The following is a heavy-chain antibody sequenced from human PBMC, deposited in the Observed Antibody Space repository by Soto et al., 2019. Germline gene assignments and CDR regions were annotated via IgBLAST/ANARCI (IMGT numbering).Heavy chain of an antibody. CDR2: ISGYNGDT. V-gene: IGHV1-18*01. Sequence: ASVKVSCKASGYTFSRYGFSWVRQAPGHGLEWMGRISGYNGDTKYSQKFQDRVTMTTDKSTNTAYMDLRSLTSDDTAVYYCARFNIFGFYIYPPHTDGMSVGGQRTTVPVS. CDR1: GYTFSRYG. D-gene: IGHD3-3*02. CDR3: ARFNIFGFYIYPPHTDGMSV. J-gene: IGHJ6*02.